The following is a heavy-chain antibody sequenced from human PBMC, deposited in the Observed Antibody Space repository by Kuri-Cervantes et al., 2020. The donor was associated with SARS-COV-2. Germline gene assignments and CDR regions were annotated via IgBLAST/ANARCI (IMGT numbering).Heavy chain of an antibody. CDR2: IYYSGST. Sequence: GSLRLSCTVSGGSISSSSYYWGWIRQPPGKGLEWIGSIYYSGSTYYNPSLKSRVTISVDTSKNQFPLKLSSVTAADTAVYYCARARDWFDPWGQGTLVTVSS. V-gene: IGHV4-39*06. CDR3: ARARDWFDP. J-gene: IGHJ5*02. CDR1: GGSISSSSYY.